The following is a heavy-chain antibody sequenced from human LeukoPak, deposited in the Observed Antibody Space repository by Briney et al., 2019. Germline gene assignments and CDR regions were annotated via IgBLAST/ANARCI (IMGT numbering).Heavy chain of an antibody. Sequence: ASVTVSCTASGYTFTSYDINWVRQATGQGLEWMGWMNPNSGNTGYAQKFQGRVTMTRNTSISTAYMELSSLRSEDTAVYYCARVLGGGSGIDYWGQGTLVTVSS. D-gene: IGHD2-15*01. CDR2: MNPNSGNT. CDR1: GYTFTSYD. CDR3: ARVLGGGSGIDY. J-gene: IGHJ4*02. V-gene: IGHV1-8*01.